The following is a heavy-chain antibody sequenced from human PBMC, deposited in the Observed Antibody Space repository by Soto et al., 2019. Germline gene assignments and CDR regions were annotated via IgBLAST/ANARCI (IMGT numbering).Heavy chain of an antibody. Sequence: QITLKESGPPLVKPTQTLTLTCTFSGFSLSTSGVGVGWIRQPPGKALEWLALIYWDDDKRYSPSLKSRLTITKDTSKNQVVLTMTNMDPVDTATYYCAHKTAAGHYFDYWGQGTLVTVSS. CDR3: AHKTAAGHYFDY. V-gene: IGHV2-5*02. J-gene: IGHJ4*02. CDR1: GFSLSTSGVG. CDR2: IYWDDDK. D-gene: IGHD6-13*01.